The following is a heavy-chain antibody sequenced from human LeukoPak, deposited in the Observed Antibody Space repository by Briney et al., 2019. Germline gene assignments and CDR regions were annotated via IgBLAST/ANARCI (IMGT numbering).Heavy chain of an antibody. D-gene: IGHD2-2*02. CDR2: IKLDGNEK. V-gene: IGHV3-7*01. Sequence: PGGSLRLSCTAPGFTISSYEMNWVRQAPGKGLEWVAKIKLDGNEKYYVDSVEGRFTISRDNAKNSVYLQMNSLRAEDTAVYYCARGGYCSGTRCYIGNAPVPPKQLYNWFDPWGQGTLVTVSS. CDR3: ARGGYCSGTRCYIGNAPVPPKQLYNWFDP. CDR1: GFTISSYE. J-gene: IGHJ5*02.